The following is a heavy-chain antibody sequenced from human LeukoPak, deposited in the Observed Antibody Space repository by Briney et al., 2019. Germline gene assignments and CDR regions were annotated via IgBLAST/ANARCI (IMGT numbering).Heavy chain of an antibody. D-gene: IGHD4-17*01. V-gene: IGHV3-23*01. CDR1: GFTFSSYA. Sequence: GGSPRLSCAASGFTFSSYAMTWVRQAPGKGLEWVSSISGSGGSTYYADSVKGRFTISKSNSKNTVYLQMNSLRAEDTAVYYCAKVLRGLAYYGDYSDWGQGTLVTVSS. CDR3: AKVLRGLAYYGDYSD. CDR2: ISGSGGST. J-gene: IGHJ4*02.